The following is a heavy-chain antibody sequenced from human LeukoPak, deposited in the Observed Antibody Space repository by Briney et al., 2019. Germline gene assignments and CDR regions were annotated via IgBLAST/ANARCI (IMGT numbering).Heavy chain of an antibody. J-gene: IGHJ4*02. CDR1: GGSISSYY. Sequence: PSETLSLTCTVSGGSISSYYWSWIRQPPGKGLEWIGYIYYSGSTNYNPSLKSRVTISVDTSKNQFSLKLSSVTAADTAVYYCARGALSHSRDYFDYWGQGTLVTVSS. V-gene: IGHV4-59*01. CDR2: IYYSGST. CDR3: ARGALSHSRDYFDY.